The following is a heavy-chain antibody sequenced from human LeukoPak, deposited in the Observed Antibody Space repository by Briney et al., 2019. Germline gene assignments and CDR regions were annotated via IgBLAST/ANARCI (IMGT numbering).Heavy chain of an antibody. CDR1: GFTFSSYW. D-gene: IGHD3-22*01. V-gene: IGHV3-7*01. CDR3: ARDYDEGRFDY. CDR2: IKQDGSEK. J-gene: IGHJ4*02. Sequence: GGSLRLSCAASGFTFSSYWMSWVRQPPGKGLEWVANIKQDGSEKYYVHSVKGRFTISRDNANNSLYLQMNSLRAEDTAVYYCARDYDEGRFDYWGQGTLVTVSS.